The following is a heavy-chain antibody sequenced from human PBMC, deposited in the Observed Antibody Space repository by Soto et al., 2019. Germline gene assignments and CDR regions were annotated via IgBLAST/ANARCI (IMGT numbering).Heavy chain of an antibody. CDR1: GGSISSYY. J-gene: IGHJ4*02. Sequence: QVQLQESGPGLVKPSETLSLTCTVSGGSISSYYWSWIRQPPGKGLEWIGYIYYSGSTNYNPSLKSRVTISVDTSKNQFSLKLSSVTAADTAVYYCARQVTSGTSLYYFDYWGQGTLVTVSS. CDR3: ARQVTSGTSLYYFDY. V-gene: IGHV4-59*01. CDR2: IYYSGST. D-gene: IGHD1-7*01.